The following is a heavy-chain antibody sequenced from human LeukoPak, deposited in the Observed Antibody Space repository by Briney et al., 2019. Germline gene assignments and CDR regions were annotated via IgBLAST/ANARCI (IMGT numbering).Heavy chain of an antibody. CDR1: GFTFSSYG. CDR3: ARALAA. CDR2: IYSGGST. Sequence: GRSLRLSCAASGFTFSSYGMHWVRQAPGKGLEWVSVIYSGGSTYYADSVKGRFTISRDNSKNTLYLQMNSLRAEDTAVYYCARALAAWGQGTLVTVSS. J-gene: IGHJ5*02. V-gene: IGHV3-66*01.